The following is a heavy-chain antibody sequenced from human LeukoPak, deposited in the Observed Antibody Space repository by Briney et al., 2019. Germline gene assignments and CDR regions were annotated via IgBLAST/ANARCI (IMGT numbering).Heavy chain of an antibody. D-gene: IGHD6-13*01. CDR1: GGSISSYY. J-gene: IGHJ4*02. V-gene: IGHV4-59*12. CDR2: VYYSGNT. CDR3: ARDPVSSIAADY. Sequence: SETLSLTCTVSGGSISSYYWSWIRQPPGKGLEWIGYVYYSGNTNYNPSLKSRVTISVDTSKNQFSLKLSSVTAADTAVYYCARDPVSSIAADYWGQGTLVTVSS.